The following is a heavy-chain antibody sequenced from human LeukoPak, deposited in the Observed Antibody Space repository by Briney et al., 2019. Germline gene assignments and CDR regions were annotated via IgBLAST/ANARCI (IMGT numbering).Heavy chain of an antibody. V-gene: IGHV3-20*01. CDR3: ARGYYDILTGYSPRGAFDI. J-gene: IGHJ3*02. CDR1: GLTFDDYG. D-gene: IGHD3-9*01. Sequence: GGSLRLSCAASGLTFDDYGMSWVRQAPGKGLEWVSGINWNGGSTGYADSVKGRFTISRDNAKNSLYLQMNSLRAEDTALYHCARGYYDILTGYSPRGAFDIWGQGTMVTVSS. CDR2: INWNGGST.